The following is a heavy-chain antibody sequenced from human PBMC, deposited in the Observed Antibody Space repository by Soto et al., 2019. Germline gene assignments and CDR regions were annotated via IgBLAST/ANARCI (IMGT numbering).Heavy chain of an antibody. V-gene: IGHV1-69*01. Sequence: QVQLVQSGAEVKKPGSSVTVSCKASGGTFRNFAINWVRQAPGQGLEWMGGLIPIFGTPNYAQKFQGRVTITADESTSTAYMELSSLRSEDTAVYYCATDGRLTEHAFDIWGQGTMVTVSS. CDR2: LIPIFGTP. J-gene: IGHJ3*02. D-gene: IGHD1-1*01. CDR3: ATDGRLTEHAFDI. CDR1: GGTFRNFA.